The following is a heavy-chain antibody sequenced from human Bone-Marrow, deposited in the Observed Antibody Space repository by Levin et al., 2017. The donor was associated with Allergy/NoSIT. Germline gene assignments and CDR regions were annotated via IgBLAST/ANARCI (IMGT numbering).Heavy chain of an antibody. Sequence: KGSGPTLVKPTQTLTLTCTFSGFSLTSSGVGVDWIRQPPGKALEWLAVIYWNNDKRYSPSLKNRLTITKDTSKNQVVLAMTNVDPVDTATYYCAYRRSANFYDSRRNYFLDYWGQGTLVTVSA. CDR2: IYWNNDK. J-gene: IGHJ4*02. CDR3: AYRRSANFYDSRRNYFLDY. D-gene: IGHD3-22*01. V-gene: IGHV2-5*01. CDR1: GFSLTSSGVG.